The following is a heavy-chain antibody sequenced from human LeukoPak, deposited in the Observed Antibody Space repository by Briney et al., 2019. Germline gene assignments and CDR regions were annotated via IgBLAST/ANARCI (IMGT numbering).Heavy chain of an antibody. J-gene: IGHJ3*02. CDR3: AKETHSTMVPGYAFDI. CDR2: INWNGAKI. CDR1: GFTFDDYA. D-gene: IGHD2-8*01. V-gene: IGHV3-9*01. Sequence: GRSLRLSCAASGFTFDDYAIHWVRQAPGKGLEWVSGINWNGAKIVYADSVKGRFTISRDNAKNSLYLQMDSLGTEDTALYYCAKETHSTMVPGYAFDIWGQGTMVTVSS.